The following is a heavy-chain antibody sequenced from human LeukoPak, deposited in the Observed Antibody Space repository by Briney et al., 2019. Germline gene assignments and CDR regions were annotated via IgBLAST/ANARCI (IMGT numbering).Heavy chain of an antibody. V-gene: IGHV3-30-3*01. D-gene: IGHD1-26*01. CDR1: GFTFSSYA. Sequence: GGSLRLSCAASGFTFSSYAMHWVREAPGKGLEWVAVISYDGSNKYYADSVKGRFTISRDNAKNSLYLQMNSLRAEDTAVYYCARGMGATRVWGQGTLVTVSS. CDR3: ARGMGATRV. CDR2: ISYDGSNK. J-gene: IGHJ4*02.